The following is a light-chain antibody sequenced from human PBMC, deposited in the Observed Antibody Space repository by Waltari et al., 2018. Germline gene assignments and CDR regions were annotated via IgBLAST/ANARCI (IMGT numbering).Light chain of an antibody. CDR1: QNVFYKSTKKDY. CDR2: WAS. J-gene: IGKJ2*01. Sequence: VLTQSPDSLAVSLGARATINCRSSQNVFYKSTKKDYLAWYQQRPGQPPKLLIYWASTRESGVPERFSGSGSGTDFTLTINGLQAEDMAVYYCQQYYDSPPTFGQGTRLEI. CDR3: QQYYDSPPT. V-gene: IGKV4-1*01.